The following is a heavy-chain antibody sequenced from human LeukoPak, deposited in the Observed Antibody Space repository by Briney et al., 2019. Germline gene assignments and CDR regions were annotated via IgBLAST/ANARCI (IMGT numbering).Heavy chain of an antibody. CDR1: GFTVSNNY. J-gene: IGHJ4*02. Sequence: PGGSLRLSCAVSGFTVSNNYMSWVRQAPGKGLEWVANIKQDGSEKYYVDSVKGRFTISRDNAKNSLYLQMNSLRAEDTAVYYCARYYGSGSYSQGPFDYWGQGTLVTVSS. CDR2: IKQDGSEK. CDR3: ARYYGSGSYSQGPFDY. D-gene: IGHD3-10*01. V-gene: IGHV3-7*03.